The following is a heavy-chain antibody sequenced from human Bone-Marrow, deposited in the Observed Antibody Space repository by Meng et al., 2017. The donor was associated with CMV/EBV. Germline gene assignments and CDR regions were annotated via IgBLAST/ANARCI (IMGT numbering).Heavy chain of an antibody. D-gene: IGHD2-2*02. Sequence: GESLKISCAASGFSFSSYGMHWVRQAPGKGLEWVAFIRYDGSNKYYADPVKGRFTISRDNSKNTLYLQMNSLRAEDTAVYYCAKDREFLGYCSSTSCYKGGFDPWGQGTLVTVSS. V-gene: IGHV3-30*02. CDR2: IRYDGSNK. CDR1: GFSFSSYG. J-gene: IGHJ5*02. CDR3: AKDREFLGYCSSTSCYKGGFDP.